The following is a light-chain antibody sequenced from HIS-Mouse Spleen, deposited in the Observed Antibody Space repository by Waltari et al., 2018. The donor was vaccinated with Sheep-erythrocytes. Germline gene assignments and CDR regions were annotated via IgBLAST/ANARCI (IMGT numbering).Light chain of an antibody. J-gene: IGLJ3*02. CDR1: KLGDKY. Sequence: SYELTQPPSVSVSPGQTASITCPGDKLGDKYACWYQQKPGQSPVLVIYQDSKWPSGIPERFSGSNSGNTATLTISGTQAMDEADYYCQAWDSSTAWVFGGGTKLTVL. CDR2: QDS. V-gene: IGLV3-1*01. CDR3: QAWDSSTAWV.